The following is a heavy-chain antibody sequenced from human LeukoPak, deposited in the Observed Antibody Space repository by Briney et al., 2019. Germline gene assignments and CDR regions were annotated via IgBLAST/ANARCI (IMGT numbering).Heavy chain of an antibody. Sequence: KPGGTLRLSCAASGFTFSSYGMSWVRQAPGKGLEWVASISSSSIYTYYADSVKGRFTISRDNAKNSLYLQINSLRAEDTAVYYCARGPQSHDYGDSHFDYWGQGTLVTVSS. CDR1: GFTFSSYG. CDR3: ARGPQSHDYGDSHFDY. V-gene: IGHV3-21*01. J-gene: IGHJ4*02. CDR2: ISSSSIYT. D-gene: IGHD4-17*01.